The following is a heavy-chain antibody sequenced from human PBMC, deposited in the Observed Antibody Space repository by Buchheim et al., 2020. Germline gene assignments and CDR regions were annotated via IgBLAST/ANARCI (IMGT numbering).Heavy chain of an antibody. V-gene: IGHV3-23*01. Sequence: EVQLLESGGGLVQPGGSLRLSCAASGFTFSYYAMNWVRQAPGKGLERVASISGSGRTTYYADSVTGRLTISRDNSKNTLVLQMNSLRVEDTAMYYCVKGYADTAYDGMDVWGQGTT. CDR2: ISGSGRTT. CDR1: GFTFSYYA. J-gene: IGHJ6*02. CDR3: VKGYADTAYDGMDV. D-gene: IGHD5-18*01.